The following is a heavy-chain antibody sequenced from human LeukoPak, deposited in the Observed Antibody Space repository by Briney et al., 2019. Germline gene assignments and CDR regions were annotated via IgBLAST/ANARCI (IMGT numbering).Heavy chain of an antibody. D-gene: IGHD3-10*01. J-gene: IGHJ4*02. Sequence: GRSLRLSCAASGFTFSSYGMHWVRQAPGKGLEWVAVISYDGSNKYYADSVKGRFTISRDNSKNTLYLQMNSLRAEDTAVYYCAKGKCDGSGSYYCYFDYWGQGTLVTVSS. CDR1: GFTFSSYG. V-gene: IGHV3-30*18. CDR2: ISYDGSNK. CDR3: AKGKCDGSGSYYCYFDY.